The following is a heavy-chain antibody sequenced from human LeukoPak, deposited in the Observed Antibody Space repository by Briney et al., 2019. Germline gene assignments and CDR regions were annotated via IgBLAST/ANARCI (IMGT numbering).Heavy chain of an antibody. V-gene: IGHV3-15*01. Sequence: GGSLRLSCAASGFTFRKAWMNWVRQAPGKGLEWVGQIKSKIDGGATDYAAPVKGRFNMSRDDSKNTLFPEMNSLTTDDTAVYYCTASVTIFGVAGVWGQGMLVTVSS. D-gene: IGHD3-3*01. J-gene: IGHJ4*02. CDR3: TASVTIFGVAGV. CDR2: IKSKIDGGAT. CDR1: GFTFRKAW.